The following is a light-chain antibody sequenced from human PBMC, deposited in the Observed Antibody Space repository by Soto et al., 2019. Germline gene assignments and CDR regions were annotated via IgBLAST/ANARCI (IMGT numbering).Light chain of an antibody. J-gene: IGKJ4*01. CDR1: QGIGSY. Sequence: DIQLPQSTSFLSASLGDRVTITGRASQGIGSYLAWYQQKPGKAPRLLIYAASTLQSGVPSRFSGSGSDTEFTLTISSLQPEDFATYYCQQLNNYPLTFGGGTKVDI. V-gene: IGKV1-9*01. CDR3: QQLNNYPLT. CDR2: AAS.